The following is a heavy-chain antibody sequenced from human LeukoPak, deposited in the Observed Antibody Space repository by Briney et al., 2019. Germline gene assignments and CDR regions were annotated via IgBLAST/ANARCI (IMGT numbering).Heavy chain of an antibody. Sequence: GGSLRLSCAASGFTFSNYAMSLGRQAPGKGLELVSAISCSAGSTYYADSVKGRFTISRDNSRNTLYLQMNSLRAEDTALYYCAKGPASTWYKYYFDYWGQGTLVTVSS. J-gene: IGHJ4*02. CDR2: ISCSAGST. CDR1: GFTFSNYA. D-gene: IGHD6-13*01. CDR3: AKGPASTWYKYYFDY. V-gene: IGHV3-23*01.